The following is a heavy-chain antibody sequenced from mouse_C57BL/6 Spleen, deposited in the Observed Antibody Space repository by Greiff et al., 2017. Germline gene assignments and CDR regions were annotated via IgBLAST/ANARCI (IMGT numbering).Heavy chain of an antibody. Sequence: VQLQQSGPELVKPGASVKISCKASGYAFSSSWMNWVKQRPGKGLEWIGRIYPGDGDTNYNGKFKGKATLTADKSSSTAYMQLSSLTSEDSAVYFCARGDDGYYSYYFDYWGQGTTLTVSS. CDR1: GYAFSSSW. CDR2: IYPGDGDT. J-gene: IGHJ2*01. D-gene: IGHD2-3*01. V-gene: IGHV1-82*01. CDR3: ARGDDGYYSYYFDY.